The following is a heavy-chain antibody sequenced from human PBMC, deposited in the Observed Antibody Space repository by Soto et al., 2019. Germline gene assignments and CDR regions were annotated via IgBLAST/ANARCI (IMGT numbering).Heavy chain of an antibody. Sequence: EVQLVESGGGLIQPGGSLKLSCAASGFTVGNNYMSWVRQAPGKGLEWVSLIYSTGTTKYADSVKGRFTVSRDNAKNTLYLQMTSLRAEDTAVYYWTKDGRGSGSHYNSFGYWGQGTLVTVSS. J-gene: IGHJ4*02. D-gene: IGHD3-10*01. CDR1: GFTVGNNY. CDR3: TKDGRGSGSHYNSFGY. V-gene: IGHV3-53*01. CDR2: IYSTGTT.